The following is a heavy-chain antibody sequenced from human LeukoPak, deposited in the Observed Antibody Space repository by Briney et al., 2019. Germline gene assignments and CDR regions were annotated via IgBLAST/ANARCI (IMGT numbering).Heavy chain of an antibody. D-gene: IGHD6-13*01. CDR3: ARSPGIAAAGTNY. Sequence: ASLKVSCKAAGYTFTRYYMHWVRQAPGQGLEWMGRINPNSGGTNYAQKFQGRVTMTRDRSISTAYMELSRLRSDDTAVYYGARSPGIAAAGTNYWGQGTLVTVSS. V-gene: IGHV1-2*06. J-gene: IGHJ4*02. CDR2: INPNSGGT. CDR1: GYTFTRYY.